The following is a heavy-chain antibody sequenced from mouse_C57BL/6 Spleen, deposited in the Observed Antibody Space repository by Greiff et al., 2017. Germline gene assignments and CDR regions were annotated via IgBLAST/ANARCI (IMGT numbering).Heavy chain of an antibody. CDR3: ARGDVGFAY. V-gene: IGHV1-64*01. Sequence: VQLQQPGAELVKPGASVKLSCKASGYTFTSYWMHWVKQRPGQGLEWIGMIHPNSGSTNYNEKFKSKATLTVDKSSSTAYMQLSILTSEDSAVYYCARGDVGFAYWGQGTLVTVSA. CDR2: IHPNSGST. CDR1: GYTFTSYW. D-gene: IGHD3-3*01. J-gene: IGHJ3*01.